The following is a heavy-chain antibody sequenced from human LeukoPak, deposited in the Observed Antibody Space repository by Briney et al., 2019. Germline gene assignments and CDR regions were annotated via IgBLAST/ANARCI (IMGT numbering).Heavy chain of an antibody. D-gene: IGHD3-9*01. Sequence: PGGSLRLSCAASGFTFSDYYMSWIRQAPGKGLEWVSYISSSGNTKYYADSVKGRFTISRDNAKNSLSLQMNSLRAEDTAVYYCARDLRPDDILTGHDAFDIWGQGTMVTVSS. CDR3: ARDLRPDDILTGHDAFDI. CDR2: ISSSGNTK. CDR1: GFTFSDYY. V-gene: IGHV3-11*04. J-gene: IGHJ3*02.